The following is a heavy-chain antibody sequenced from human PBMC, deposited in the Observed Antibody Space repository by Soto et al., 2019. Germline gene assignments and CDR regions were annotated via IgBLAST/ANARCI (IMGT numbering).Heavy chain of an antibody. Sequence: GSLRLACAASGXTFSNYVLSWVRQAPGKGLEWVANIKQDGSEKYYVDSVKGRFTISRDNAKNSLYLQMNSLKAEETAVYYCARGGRRSGSYADAFDIWGQGTMGTVSS. CDR2: IKQDGSEK. D-gene: IGHD1-26*01. V-gene: IGHV3-7*03. CDR3: ARGGRRSGSYADAFDI. CDR1: GXTFSNYV. J-gene: IGHJ3*02.